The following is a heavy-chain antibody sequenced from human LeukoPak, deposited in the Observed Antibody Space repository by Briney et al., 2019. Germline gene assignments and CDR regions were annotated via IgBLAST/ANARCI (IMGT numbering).Heavy chain of an antibody. D-gene: IGHD5-12*01. CDR2: IYYSGST. J-gene: IGHJ4*02. Sequence: SETLSLTCTVSGGSISSYYWSWIRQPPGKGLEWIGYIYYSGSTNYNPSLKSRVTISVDTSKNQFSLKLSSVTAADTAVYYCARDTIRKDIVATRRGYFDYWGQGTLVTVSS. CDR3: ARDTIRKDIVATRRGYFDY. V-gene: IGHV4-59*12. CDR1: GGSISSYY.